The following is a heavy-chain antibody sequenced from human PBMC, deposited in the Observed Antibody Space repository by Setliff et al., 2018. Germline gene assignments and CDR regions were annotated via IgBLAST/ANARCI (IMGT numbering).Heavy chain of an antibody. Sequence: SETLSLTCTVSGGSISRGSYDWSWIRQPAGKGLEWIGRIYTSGSTNYNPSLKSRVTISVDTSKNQFSLKLSSVTAADTAVYYCARGYSGYDYLKPFDYWGQGTLVTVSS. V-gene: IGHV4-61*02. D-gene: IGHD5-12*01. CDR3: ARGYSGYDYLKPFDY. J-gene: IGHJ4*02. CDR2: IYTSGST. CDR1: GGSISRGSYD.